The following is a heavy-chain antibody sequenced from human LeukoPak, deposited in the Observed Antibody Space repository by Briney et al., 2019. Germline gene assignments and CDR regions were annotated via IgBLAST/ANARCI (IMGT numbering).Heavy chain of an antibody. Sequence: GGSLRLSCAAPGFTFSNAWMSWVRQAPGKGLEWVGRIKSKTDGGATEYAAPVKGRFTISRDDSKNTPYLQMNSLKTEDTAVYYCTTDLRWELTFFSGGQGTLVTVSS. V-gene: IGHV3-15*01. CDR2: IKSKTDGGAT. CDR3: TTDLRWELTFFS. J-gene: IGHJ4*02. D-gene: IGHD1-26*01. CDR1: GFTFSNAW.